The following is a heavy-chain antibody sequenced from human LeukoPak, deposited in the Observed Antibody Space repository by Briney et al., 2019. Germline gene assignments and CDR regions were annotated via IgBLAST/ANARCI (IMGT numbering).Heavy chain of an antibody. J-gene: IGHJ4*02. D-gene: IGHD6-6*01. CDR2: IYYSGST. Sequence: SETLSLTCTVSGGSISSSSYYWGWIRQPPGKGLEWIGSIYYSGSTYYNPSLKSRVTISVDTSKNQFSLKLSSVTAADTAVYYCARERQLVRTGKYYFDYWGQGTLVTVSS. CDR1: GGSISSSSYY. CDR3: ARERQLVRTGKYYFDY. V-gene: IGHV4-39*07.